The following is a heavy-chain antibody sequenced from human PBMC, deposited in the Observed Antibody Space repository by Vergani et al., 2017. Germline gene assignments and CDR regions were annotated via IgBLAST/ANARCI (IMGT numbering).Heavy chain of an antibody. V-gene: IGHV4-59*08. J-gene: IGHJ2*01. CDR2: IYYSGRT. CDR3: ARAGYSSSSLSIKWYFDL. CDR1: GGSISSYY. D-gene: IGHD6-6*01. Sequence: QVQLQESGPGLVKPSETLSLTCTVSGGSISSYYWSWIRQPPGKGLEWIGYIYYSGRTNYNPSLKSRVTISVDTSKNQFSLKLSSVTAADTAVYYCARAGYSSSSLSIKWYFDLWGRGTLVTVSS.